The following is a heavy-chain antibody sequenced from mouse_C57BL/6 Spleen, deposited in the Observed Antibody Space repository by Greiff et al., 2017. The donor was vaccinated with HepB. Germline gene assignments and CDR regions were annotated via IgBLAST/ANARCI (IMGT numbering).Heavy chain of an antibody. CDR1: GYTFTSYW. J-gene: IGHJ1*03. V-gene: IGHV1-53*01. D-gene: IGHD1-1*01. CDR2: INPSNGGT. CDR3: ARGKYYDYWYFDV. Sequence: QVQLKQPGTELVKPGASVKLSCKASGYTFTSYWMHWVKQRPGQGLEWIGNINPSNGGTNYNEKFKSKATLTVDKSSSTAYMQLSSLTSEDSAVYYCARGKYYDYWYFDVWGTGTTVTVSS.